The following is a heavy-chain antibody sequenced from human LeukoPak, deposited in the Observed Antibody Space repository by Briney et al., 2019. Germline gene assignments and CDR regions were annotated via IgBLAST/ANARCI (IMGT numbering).Heavy chain of an antibody. CDR3: ARSPINYYDSGGYYYYFDY. CDR1: RFTFSTYG. CDR2: ISFDGINK. D-gene: IGHD3-22*01. V-gene: IGHV3-30*03. J-gene: IGHJ4*02. Sequence: GGSLRLSCAASRFTFSTYGMHWVRQAPGKGLEWVALISFDGINKYYADSVKGRFTISRDNSKNTLFLQLNSLRPEDTAVYYCARSPINYYDSGGYYYYFDYWGQGTLVTVSS.